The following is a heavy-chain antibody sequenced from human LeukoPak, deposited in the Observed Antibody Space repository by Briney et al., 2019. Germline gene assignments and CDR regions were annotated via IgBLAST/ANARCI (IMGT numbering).Heavy chain of an antibody. J-gene: IGHJ4*02. CDR1: GFTFSNYW. CDR2: IKQDGSEK. CDR3: AREIAVAGGFY. D-gene: IGHD6-19*01. Sequence: PGGSLRLSCAASGFTFSNYWMSWVRQAPGKGLEWVANIKQDGSEKYYVDSVKGRFTISRDNAKNSLYLQMNSLRAEDTAVYYCAREIAVAGGFYWGQGTLVTVSS. V-gene: IGHV3-7*03.